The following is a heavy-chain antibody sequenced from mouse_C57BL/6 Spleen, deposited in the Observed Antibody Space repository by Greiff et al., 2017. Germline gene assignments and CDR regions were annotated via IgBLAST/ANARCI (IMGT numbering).Heavy chain of an antibody. V-gene: IGHV5-4*01. Sequence: EVQLVESGGGLVKPGGSLKLSCAASGFTFSSYAMSWVRQTPEKRLEWVATISDGGSYTYYPDNVKGRFTISRDKAKNNLYLQMSHLKSEDTAMYYCARDSSGYDGYYFDYWGQGTTLTVSS. CDR2: ISDGGSYT. J-gene: IGHJ2*01. CDR1: GFTFSSYA. D-gene: IGHD3-2*02. CDR3: ARDSSGYDGYYFDY.